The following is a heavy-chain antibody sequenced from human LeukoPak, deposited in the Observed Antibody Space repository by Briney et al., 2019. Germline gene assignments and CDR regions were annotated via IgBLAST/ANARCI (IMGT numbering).Heavy chain of an antibody. J-gene: IGHJ4*02. V-gene: IGHV1-69*13. Sequence: SVKVSCKASGGTFSSYAISWVRQAPGQGLEWMGGIIPIFGTANYAQKFQGRVTITADESTSTAYMELSSLRSEDTAVYYCARVTYYDSSGSSDYWGQGTLVTVSS. CDR1: GGTFSSYA. CDR2: IIPIFGTA. D-gene: IGHD3-22*01. CDR3: ARVTYYDSSGSSDY.